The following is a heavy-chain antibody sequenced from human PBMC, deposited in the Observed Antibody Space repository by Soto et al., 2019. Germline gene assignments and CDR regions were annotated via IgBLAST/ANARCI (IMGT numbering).Heavy chain of an antibody. J-gene: IGHJ4*02. CDR1: GFTFSNAW. CDR2: IKSKTDGGTT. CDR3: PPDPGGRGYSGYDQVDY. Sequence: GGSLRLSCAASGFTFSNAWMSWVRQAPGKGLEWVGRIKSKTDGGTTDYAAPVKGRFTISRDDSKNTLYLQMNSLKTEDTAVYYCPPDPGGRGYSGYDQVDYWGQGTLVTVSS. D-gene: IGHD5-12*01. V-gene: IGHV3-15*01.